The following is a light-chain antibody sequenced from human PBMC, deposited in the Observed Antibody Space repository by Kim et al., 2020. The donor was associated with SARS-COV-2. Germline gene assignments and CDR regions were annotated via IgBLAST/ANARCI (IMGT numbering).Light chain of an antibody. CDR2: TAS. V-gene: IGKV1-39*01. J-gene: IGKJ5*01. Sequence: AAVGDSVTITCRASQSIISYLSWYQQKPGKAPKLLIYTASSLHSGVPSRFSGSGSGTDFTLNISSLQPEDIASYYCQQSYKMPVTFGQGTRLEIK. CDR1: QSIISY. CDR3: QQSYKMPVT.